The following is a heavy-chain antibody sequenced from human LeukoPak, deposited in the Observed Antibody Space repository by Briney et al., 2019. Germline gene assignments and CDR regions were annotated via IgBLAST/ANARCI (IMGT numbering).Heavy chain of an antibody. Sequence: GGSLRLSCAASGFTFSSYWMTWVRRAPGKGLEWVANIRQDGSVKHYVDSVKGRFTISRDNAKNSLYLQMNSLRAEDTAVYYCARDDTHYDSSGYFYDAFDIWGQGTMVTVSS. CDR1: GFTFSSYW. J-gene: IGHJ3*02. CDR2: IRQDGSVK. V-gene: IGHV3-7*01. CDR3: ARDDTHYDSSGYFYDAFDI. D-gene: IGHD3-22*01.